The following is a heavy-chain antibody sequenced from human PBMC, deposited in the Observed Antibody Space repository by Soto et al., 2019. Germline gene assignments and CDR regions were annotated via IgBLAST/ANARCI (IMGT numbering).Heavy chain of an antibody. CDR3: ARDAIVGATGDAFDI. CDR1: GYTFTGYY. Sequence: QVQLVQSGAEVKKPGASVKVSCKASGYTFTGYYMHWVRQAPGQGLEWMGWINPNSGGTNYAQKFQGWVTMTRDTSIRTAYMELSRLRSDDTAVYYCARDAIVGATGDAFDIWGQGTMVTVSS. J-gene: IGHJ3*02. V-gene: IGHV1-2*04. D-gene: IGHD1-26*01. CDR2: INPNSGGT.